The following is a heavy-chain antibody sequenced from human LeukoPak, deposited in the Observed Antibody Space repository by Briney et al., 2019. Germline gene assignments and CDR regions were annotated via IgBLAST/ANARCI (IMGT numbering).Heavy chain of an antibody. CDR3: ARVWGSYRFTFDY. CDR2: IYSGGST. D-gene: IGHD3-16*02. J-gene: IGHJ4*02. V-gene: IGHV3-53*01. CDR1: GFTVSSNY. Sequence: GGSLRLSCAASGFTVSSNYVSWVRQAPGKGLEWVSVIYSGGSTYYADSVKGRFTISRDNSKNTLYLQMNSLRAEDTAVYYCARVWGSYRFTFDYWGQGTLVTVSS.